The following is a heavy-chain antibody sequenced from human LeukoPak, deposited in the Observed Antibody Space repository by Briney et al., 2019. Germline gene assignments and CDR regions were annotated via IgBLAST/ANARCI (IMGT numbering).Heavy chain of an antibody. Sequence: GESLKISCQGSGYSFTNFWIGWVRQPPGKGLEWMGIIYPGDSDTRYSPSFQGQVTISADRSISTVYLQRSSLKASDTAMYYCARLRGDSSSLYWGQGTLVTVSS. D-gene: IGHD6-6*01. CDR1: GYSFTNFW. J-gene: IGHJ4*02. CDR2: IYPGDSDT. CDR3: ARLRGDSSSLY. V-gene: IGHV5-51*01.